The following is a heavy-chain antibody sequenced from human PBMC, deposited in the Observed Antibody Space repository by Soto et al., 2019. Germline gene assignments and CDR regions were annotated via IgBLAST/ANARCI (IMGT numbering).Heavy chain of an antibody. J-gene: IGHJ4*02. CDR1: GFTFSSYA. V-gene: IGHV3-23*01. CDR3: ATNRRDYYDSSGYSYCEY. D-gene: IGHD3-22*01. CDR2: ISVSVGSR. Sequence: PWGSLRLSCAASGFTFSSYAMNWVRQAPGKGLEWVSIISVSVGSRYYADSVRGRFTISRDNSKNTLYLQMNSLRAEDTAVYYCATNRRDYYDSSGYSYCEYWGKGNMVSVSA.